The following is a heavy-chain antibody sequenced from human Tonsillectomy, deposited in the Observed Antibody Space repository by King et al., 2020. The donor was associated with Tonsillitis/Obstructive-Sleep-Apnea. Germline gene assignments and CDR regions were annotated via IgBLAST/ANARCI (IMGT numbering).Heavy chain of an antibody. V-gene: IGHV1-46*01. J-gene: IGHJ4*02. Sequence: QLVQSGAEVKKPGASLKVCCKASGYTFTTYYMHCVRQAPGQGLEWMGIINPIGGSTSYAQTVQGRITMTRATSTSTVYMELSSLRSEDTAVYYCARGGSDYGDYGGFDYWGQGTLVTVSS. D-gene: IGHD4-17*01. CDR3: ARGGSDYGDYGGFDY. CDR1: GYTFTTYY. CDR2: INPIGGST.